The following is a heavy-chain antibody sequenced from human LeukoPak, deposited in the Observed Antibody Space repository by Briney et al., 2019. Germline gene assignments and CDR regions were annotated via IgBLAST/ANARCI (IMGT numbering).Heavy chain of an antibody. J-gene: IGHJ3*02. D-gene: IGHD3-22*01. CDR1: GYTFTSYG. CDR3: ARGGDMRVVGAFDI. CDR2: ISAYSGNT. Sequence: ASVTVSCKASGYTFTSYGINWVRQAPGQGLEWMGWISAYSGNTNYAQKLQGRVTMTRDTSTSTVYMELRSLRSDDTALYYCARGGDMRVVGAFDIWGQGTMVTVSS. V-gene: IGHV1-18*01.